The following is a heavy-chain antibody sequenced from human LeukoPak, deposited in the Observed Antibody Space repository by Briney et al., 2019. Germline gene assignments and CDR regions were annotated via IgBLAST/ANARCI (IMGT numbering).Heavy chain of an antibody. V-gene: IGHV3-9*01. D-gene: IGHD3-10*01. CDR3: AKSRYGSGSNYYYMDV. CDR2: ISWNSGSI. CDR1: GFTFDDYA. Sequence: GRSLRLSCAASGFTFDDYAMHWVRQARGKGLGWVSGISWNSGSIGYADSVKGRFTISRDNAKNSLYLQMNSLRAEDTALYYCAKSRYGSGSNYYYMDVWGKGTTVTVSS. J-gene: IGHJ6*03.